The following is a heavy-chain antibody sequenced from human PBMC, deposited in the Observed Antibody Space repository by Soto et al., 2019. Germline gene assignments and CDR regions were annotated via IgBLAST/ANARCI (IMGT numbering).Heavy chain of an antibody. D-gene: IGHD5-18*01. J-gene: IGHJ4*02. CDR1: GFSLSTSGVG. CDR2: IFWDDDK. CDR3: AHLPWKQLWPRATVVY. Sequence: QITLKESGPTLVKPTQTLTLTCTFSGFSLSTSGVGVGWIRQPPGKALEWLGIIFWDDDKRYRPSLKSRVTITKDTSKNQLVLTMTNMDPVDTATYYRAHLPWKQLWPRATVVYWGQGTPVTVSS. V-gene: IGHV2-5*02.